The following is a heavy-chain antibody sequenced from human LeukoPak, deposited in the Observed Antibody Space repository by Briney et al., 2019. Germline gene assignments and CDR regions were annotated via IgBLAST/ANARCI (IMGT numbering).Heavy chain of an antibody. CDR3: ARDRDSSGLYGGADL. CDR2: ISSTNGHT. V-gene: IGHV3-11*06. CDR1: GLRFSDYY. D-gene: IGHD6-19*01. Sequence: PGGSLRLSCAASGLRFSDYYVSWIRQAPGKGLEWVSYISSTNGHTYYADSVNGRFTISRDPAKNSLYLQMNSLRVEDTAIYFCARDRDSSGLYGGADLWGQGVLVTVSA. J-gene: IGHJ5*02.